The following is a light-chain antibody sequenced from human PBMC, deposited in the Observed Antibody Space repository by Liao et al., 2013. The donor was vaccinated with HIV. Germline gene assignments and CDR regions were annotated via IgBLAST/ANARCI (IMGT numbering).Light chain of an antibody. J-gene: IGLJ1*01. Sequence: SYELTQPPSVSVSPGQTASITCSGDKLGDKYACWYQQKPGQSPVLVIYQDRKRPSGIPERFSGSNSGNTATLTISRVEAGDEADYYCQVWDSGSDHYVFGTGTKVTVL. CDR1: KLGDKY. CDR3: QVWDSGSDHYV. V-gene: IGLV3-1*01. CDR2: QDR.